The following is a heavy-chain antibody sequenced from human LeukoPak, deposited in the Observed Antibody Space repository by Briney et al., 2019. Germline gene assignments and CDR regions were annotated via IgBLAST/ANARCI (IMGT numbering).Heavy chain of an antibody. D-gene: IGHD5-12*01. J-gene: IGHJ4*02. Sequence: GGSLRLSCTASGFTFGAYAMSWVRQAPGKGLEWVGFIRSKLYGGTTEYAASVKGRFTISRDDFKSIAYLQMNSLKTEDTAVYYCTRDGYSGYDPYYFDYWGQGTLVTVSS. V-gene: IGHV3-49*04. CDR2: IRSKLYGGTT. CDR1: GFTFGAYA. CDR3: TRDGYSGYDPYYFDY.